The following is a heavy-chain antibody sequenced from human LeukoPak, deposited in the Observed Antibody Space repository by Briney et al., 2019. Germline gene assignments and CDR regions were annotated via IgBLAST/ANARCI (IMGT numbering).Heavy chain of an antibody. D-gene: IGHD2-2*01. CDR2: ISGSGGST. CDR3: AKDRKVGPVIVVVPAAMPKDY. V-gene: IGHV3-23*01. J-gene: IGHJ4*02. Sequence: GGSLRLSCAASGFTFSSYAMSGVRQAPGKGLEWVSAISGSGGSTYYADSVKGRFTISRDNSKNTLYLQMNSLRAEDTAVYYCAKDRKVGPVIVVVPAAMPKDYWGQGTLATVSS. CDR1: GFTFSSYA.